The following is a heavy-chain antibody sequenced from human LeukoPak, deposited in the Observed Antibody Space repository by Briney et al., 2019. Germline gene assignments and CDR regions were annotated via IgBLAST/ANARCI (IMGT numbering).Heavy chain of an antibody. Sequence: GGSLRLSCAASGFTFSSYAMSWVRQAPGKGLEWVSAISGSGGSTYYADSVKGRFTISRDNSKNTLYLQMNSLRAEDTAVYYCAKDSDSHYYDSSGYYPAFDYWGQGTVVTVSS. CDR1: GFTFSSYA. J-gene: IGHJ4*02. CDR2: ISGSGGST. V-gene: IGHV3-23*01. CDR3: AKDSDSHYYDSSGYYPAFDY. D-gene: IGHD3-22*01.